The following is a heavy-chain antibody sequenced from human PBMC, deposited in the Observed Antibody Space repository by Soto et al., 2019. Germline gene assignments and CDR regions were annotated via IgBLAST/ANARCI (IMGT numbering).Heavy chain of an antibody. Sequence: SETLSLTCTVSGDSVSSGSYYWSWIRQPPGKGLELIGYIYYSGSTKYNPSLKSRVTISVDTSKNQFSLKLSSVTAADTAVYYCASLRGYSSSRYYYGMDVWGQGTTVTVSS. J-gene: IGHJ6*02. V-gene: IGHV4-61*01. CDR1: GDSVSSGSYY. CDR2: IYYSGST. D-gene: IGHD6-6*01. CDR3: ASLRGYSSSRYYYGMDV.